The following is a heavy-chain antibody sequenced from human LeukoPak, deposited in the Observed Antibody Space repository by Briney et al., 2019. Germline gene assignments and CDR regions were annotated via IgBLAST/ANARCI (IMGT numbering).Heavy chain of an antibody. V-gene: IGHV3-21*01. CDR1: GFTFSSYA. CDR3: ARDPGYSSSWYRRAY. D-gene: IGHD6-13*01. J-gene: IGHJ4*02. CDR2: ISSSSSYI. Sequence: GGSLRLSCAASGFTFSSYAMSWVRQAPGKGLEWVSSISSSSSYIYYADSVKGRFTISRDNAKNSLYLQMNSLRAEDTAVYYCARDPGYSSSWYRRAYWGQGTLVTVSS.